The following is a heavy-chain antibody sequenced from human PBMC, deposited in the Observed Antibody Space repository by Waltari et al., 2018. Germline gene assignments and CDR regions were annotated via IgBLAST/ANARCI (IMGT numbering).Heavy chain of an antibody. CDR2: IYANWST. V-gene: IGHV4-61*02. CDR1: GGSINSGSYY. Sequence: QVQLQESGPGLVKPSQTLSLTCTVSGGSINSGSYYWSWIRQPAGTGLEWSGRIYANWSTNYNPSLKSRVTISLDPSKNHFSLNLRSVTAADTAVYYCAAGSSNWYGTYYYGLDVWGQGTTVTVSS. CDR3: AAGSSNWYGTYYYGLDV. D-gene: IGHD6-13*01. J-gene: IGHJ6*02.